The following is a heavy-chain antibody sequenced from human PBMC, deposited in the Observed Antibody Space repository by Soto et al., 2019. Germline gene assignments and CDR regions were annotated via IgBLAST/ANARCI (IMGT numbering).Heavy chain of an antibody. Sequence: QGQLVQSGAEVKKPGASVKVSCKASGYTFITYGINWVRQAPGQGLEWMAWISAYNGNTYYAQKFHGRVTITTVTSTSTAYMELRSLRSDDTAIYSCARGTYKDFWGQGTLVTVSS. J-gene: IGHJ4*02. CDR3: ARGTYKDF. V-gene: IGHV1-18*01. CDR1: GYTFITYG. D-gene: IGHD1-1*01. CDR2: ISAYNGNT.